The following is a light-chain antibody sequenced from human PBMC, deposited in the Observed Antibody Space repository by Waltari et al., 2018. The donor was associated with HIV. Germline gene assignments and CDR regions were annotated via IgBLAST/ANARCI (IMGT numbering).Light chain of an antibody. CDR3: AAWDDSLSGRV. CDR1: NSNIGINY. V-gene: IGLV1-47*01. Sequence: QSVLTQPPSASGTPGQRVTIYCSGSNSNIGINYVYWYQQLPGTAPKLLIYWDNQRPSGVPGRFSGSKSGTSASLAISGLRSEDEADYYCAAWDDSLSGRVFGGGTNLTLL. J-gene: IGLJ3*02. CDR2: WDN.